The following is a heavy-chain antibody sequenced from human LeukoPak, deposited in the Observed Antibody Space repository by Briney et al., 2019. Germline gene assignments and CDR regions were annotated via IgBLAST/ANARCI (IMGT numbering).Heavy chain of an antibody. V-gene: IGHV3-21*01. Sequence: GGSLRLSCAASGFTFGSYSMNWVRQAPGKGLEWVSSISSSGSYIYYADSVKGRFTISRDNAKNSLYLQMNSLRAEDTAVYYCAIIWFGEGYGMDVWGQGTTVTVSS. CDR1: GFTFGSYS. J-gene: IGHJ6*02. CDR2: ISSSGSYI. D-gene: IGHD3-10*01. CDR3: AIIWFGEGYGMDV.